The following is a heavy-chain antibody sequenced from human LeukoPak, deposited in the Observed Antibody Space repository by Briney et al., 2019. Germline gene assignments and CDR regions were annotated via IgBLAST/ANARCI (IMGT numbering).Heavy chain of an antibody. D-gene: IGHD2-2*01. CDR2: ISGSGGST. CDR3: AKDPREGYCSSTSCYEPDY. V-gene: IGHV3-23*01. Sequence: GGSLRLSCAASGFTFSSYAMSWVRQAPGKGLEWVSAISGSGGSTYYADSVKGRFTISRDNSKNTLYLQMNSLRAEDTAVYYCAKDPREGYCSSTSCYEPDYWGQGTLVTVSS. J-gene: IGHJ4*02. CDR1: GFTFSSYA.